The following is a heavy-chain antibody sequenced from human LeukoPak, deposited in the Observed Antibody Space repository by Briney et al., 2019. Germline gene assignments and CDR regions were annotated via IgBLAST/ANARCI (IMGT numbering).Heavy chain of an antibody. J-gene: IGHJ4*02. CDR1: GFTVSSNF. V-gene: IGHV3-23*01. D-gene: IGHD2-15*01. Sequence: GGSLRLSCAASGFTVSSNFMSWVRQAPGKGLEWVSAISGSGVSTYYADSVKGRFTISRDNSKNTLYLQMNSLRAEDTAVYYCAKDQRGGYCSGGTCYSGYYWGQGTLVTVSS. CDR3: AKDQRGGYCSGGTCYSGYY. CDR2: ISGSGVST.